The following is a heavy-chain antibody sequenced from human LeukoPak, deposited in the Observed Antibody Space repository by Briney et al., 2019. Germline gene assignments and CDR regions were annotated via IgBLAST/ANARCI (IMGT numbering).Heavy chain of an antibody. D-gene: IGHD5-18*01. CDR1: GFTFSSYT. CDR2: ISSSSSYI. Sequence: GGSLRLSCAASGFTFSSYTMNWVRQAPGKGLQSVSSISSSSSYIYYADSVKGRFAISRDNAKTSLYLQMNSLRAEDTAVYYCARGLSGVTGYTYGRGIDYWGQGTLVTVSS. V-gene: IGHV3-21*01. J-gene: IGHJ4*02. CDR3: ARGLSGVTGYTYGRGIDY.